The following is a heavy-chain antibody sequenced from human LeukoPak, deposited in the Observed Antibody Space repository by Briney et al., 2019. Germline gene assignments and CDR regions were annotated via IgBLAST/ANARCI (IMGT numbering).Heavy chain of an antibody. CDR3: ARSLATGGYSYGYITD. J-gene: IGHJ4*02. CDR1: GFTFSSYS. CDR2: ISSSSSYI. Sequence: GGSLRLSCAASGFTFSSYSMNWVRQAPGKGLEWVSSISSSSSYIYYADSVKGRFTISRDNAKNSLYLQMNSLRAEDTAVYYRARSLATGGYSYGYITDWGQGTLVTVSS. D-gene: IGHD5-18*01. V-gene: IGHV3-21*01.